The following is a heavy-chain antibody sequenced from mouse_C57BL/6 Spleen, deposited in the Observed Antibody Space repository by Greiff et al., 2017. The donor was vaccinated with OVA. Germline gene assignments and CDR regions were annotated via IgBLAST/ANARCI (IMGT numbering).Heavy chain of an antibody. J-gene: IGHJ4*01. Sequence: EVMLVESGGGLVKPGGSLKLSCAASGFTFSSYAMSWVRQTPEKRLEWVATISDGGSYTYYPDNVKGRFTISRDNAKNNLYLQMSHLKSEDTAMYYCARDRGPGDAMDYWGQGTSVTVSS. CDR2: ISDGGSYT. CDR1: GFTFSSYA. V-gene: IGHV5-4*01. CDR3: ARDRGPGDAMDY.